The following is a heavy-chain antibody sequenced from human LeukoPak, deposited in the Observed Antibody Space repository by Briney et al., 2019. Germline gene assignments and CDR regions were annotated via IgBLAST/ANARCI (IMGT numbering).Heavy chain of an antibody. CDR2: TYYSGST. J-gene: IGHJ4*02. CDR3: ARRPWYYYDSSGSDY. CDR1: GGSISSSSYY. D-gene: IGHD3-22*01. V-gene: IGHV4-39*01. Sequence: SETLSLTCTVSGGSISSSSYYWGWIRQPPGKGLEWIGSTYYSGSTYYNPSLKSRVTISVDTSKNQFSLKLSSVTAADTAVYYCARRPWYYYDSSGSDYWGQGTLVTVSS.